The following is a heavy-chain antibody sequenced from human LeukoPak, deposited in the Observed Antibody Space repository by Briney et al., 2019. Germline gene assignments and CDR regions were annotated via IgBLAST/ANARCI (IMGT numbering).Heavy chain of an antibody. CDR2: IYYSGST. Sequence: PSETLSLTCTVPGGSISSYYWSWIRQPPGKGLEWIGYIYYSGSTNYNPSLKSRVTISVDTSKNQFSLKLSSVTAADTAVYYCARDSGYSSSAGDYWGQGTLVTVSS. CDR3: ARDSGYSSSAGDY. V-gene: IGHV4-59*01. J-gene: IGHJ4*02. D-gene: IGHD6-6*01. CDR1: GGSISSYY.